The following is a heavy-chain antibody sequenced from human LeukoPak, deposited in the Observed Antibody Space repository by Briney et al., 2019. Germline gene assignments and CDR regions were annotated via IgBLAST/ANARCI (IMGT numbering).Heavy chain of an antibody. CDR3: AKDTLEQWLTGYFDY. J-gene: IGHJ4*02. Sequence: QSGGSLRLSCAASGFTFSSYGMSWVRQAPGKGLEWVSAISGSGGSTYYADSVKGRFTISRDNSKNTLYLQMNSLRAEDTAVYYCAKDTLEQWLTGYFDYWGQGTLVTVSS. V-gene: IGHV3-23*01. CDR2: ISGSGGST. CDR1: GFTFSSYG. D-gene: IGHD6-19*01.